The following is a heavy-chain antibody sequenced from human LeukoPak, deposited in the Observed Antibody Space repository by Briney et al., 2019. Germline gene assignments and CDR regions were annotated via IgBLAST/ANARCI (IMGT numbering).Heavy chain of an antibody. D-gene: IGHD4-17*01. CDR2: ITGNGVYT. CDR3: TKDPNGDYIGAFDP. J-gene: IGHJ5*02. Sequence: GGSLRLSCAVSGLPFGSYGMTWVRQAPGKGLEWVAGITGNGVYTYYADSVKGRFTISRDNSQNTLYLQMNSLRAEDTAVYYCTKDPNGDYIGAFDPWGQGTLVTVSS. V-gene: IGHV3-23*01. CDR1: GLPFGSYG.